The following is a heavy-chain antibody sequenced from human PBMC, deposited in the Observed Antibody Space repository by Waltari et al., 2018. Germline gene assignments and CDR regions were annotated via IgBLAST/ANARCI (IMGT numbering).Heavy chain of an antibody. Sequence: QGQLQRWGAGLVKPSETLSVTGAVDGGSVCGYYCCWLLQPPGEGLEWIGELKHRGNTYHNPPFKSRVTISVDPSNNQHCLTVSSLTDADTAVYYFARGGGTRQWWLFDSWGPGTRVTVSS. CDR1: GGSVCGYY. D-gene: IGHD2-15*01. J-gene: IGHJ4*02. CDR3: ARGGGTRQWWLFDS. CDR2: LKHRGNT. V-gene: IGHV4-34*01.